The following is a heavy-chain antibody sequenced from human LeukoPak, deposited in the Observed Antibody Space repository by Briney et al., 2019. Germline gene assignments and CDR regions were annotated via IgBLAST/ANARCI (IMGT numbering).Heavy chain of an antibody. J-gene: IGHJ4*02. Sequence: SVKGRFTISSDGANNSLYLQMNNLRAEDTAVYYRARGRLLRLTYFFDSWGQGTLVTVSS. V-gene: IGHV3-48*03. CDR3: ARGRLLRLTYFFDS. D-gene: IGHD1-26*01.